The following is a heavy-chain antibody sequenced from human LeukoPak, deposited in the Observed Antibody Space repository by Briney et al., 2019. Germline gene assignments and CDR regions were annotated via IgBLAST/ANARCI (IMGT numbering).Heavy chain of an antibody. Sequence: GGSLRLSCAASGFTFSGYAMSWVRQAPGKGLEWVSAISGSGGSTYYADSVKGRFTISRDNSKSTLYLQMNSLRAEDTAVYYCAKQGLRNVLLWFGELTHWGQGTLVTVSS. CDR2: ISGSGGST. J-gene: IGHJ4*02. CDR3: AKQGLRNVLLWFGELTH. CDR1: GFTFSGYA. D-gene: IGHD3-10*01. V-gene: IGHV3-23*01.